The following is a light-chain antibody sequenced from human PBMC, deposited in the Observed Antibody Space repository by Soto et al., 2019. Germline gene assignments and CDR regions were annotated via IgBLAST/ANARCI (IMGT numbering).Light chain of an antibody. V-gene: IGLV2-14*02. Sequence: QSVLTQPASVSGSPGQSITISCTGTSSDVGSYNFVSWYQQLPGNVPKLIIYDVSKRPSGVSNRFSGSKSGNTASLTISGLQAEDEADYYCNSYTSSSTRVFGTGTKVTVL. CDR2: DVS. CDR3: NSYTSSSTRV. CDR1: SSDVGSYNF. J-gene: IGLJ1*01.